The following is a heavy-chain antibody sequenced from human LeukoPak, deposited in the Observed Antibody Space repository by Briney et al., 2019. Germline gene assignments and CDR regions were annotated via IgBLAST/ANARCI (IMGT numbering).Heavy chain of an antibody. J-gene: IGHJ4*02. D-gene: IGHD1-1*01. CDR3: ARSPATGPVDY. Sequence: GGSLRLSCAASEFTFSIYWMGWVRQAPGKGLEWVANINHDGSDHYYVDSVKGRFTISRDNAKNSLYLQMNSLRAEDTAVNYCARSPATGPVDYWGQGTLVTVSS. V-gene: IGHV3-7*01. CDR1: EFTFSIYW. CDR2: INHDGSDH.